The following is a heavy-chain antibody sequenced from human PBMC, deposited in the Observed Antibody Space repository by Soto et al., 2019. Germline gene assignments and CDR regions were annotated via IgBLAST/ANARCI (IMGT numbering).Heavy chain of an antibody. V-gene: IGHV3-23*01. Sequence: EVQLLESGGGLVQPGGSLRLSCAASGFTFSNNAMTWVRQAPGKGLEWVSTISASGGSAYYADSVKGRFTISRDNSRTTLYLQMNSLRAEDTAVYYCAKVRRDGYTNFVCWGQGALVTVSS. CDR3: AKVRRDGYTNFVC. J-gene: IGHJ4*02. CDR1: GFTFSNNA. D-gene: IGHD5-12*01. CDR2: ISASGGSA.